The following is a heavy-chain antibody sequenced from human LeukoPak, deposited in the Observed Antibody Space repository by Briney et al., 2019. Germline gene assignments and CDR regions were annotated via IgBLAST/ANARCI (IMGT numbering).Heavy chain of an antibody. V-gene: IGHV3-23*01. CDR2: ISGSGGDT. CDR3: AKDLPNYYESSGYPS. Sequence: PGGSLRLSCAASGFTFSSFVMSRFRQAPGKGLEWVSAISGSGGDTHYADSVKGRFTISRDNVKNTLYLQMNSLRADDTAVYYCAKDLPNYYESSGYPSWGQGTLVTVSS. CDR1: GFTFSSFV. J-gene: IGHJ5*02. D-gene: IGHD3-22*01.